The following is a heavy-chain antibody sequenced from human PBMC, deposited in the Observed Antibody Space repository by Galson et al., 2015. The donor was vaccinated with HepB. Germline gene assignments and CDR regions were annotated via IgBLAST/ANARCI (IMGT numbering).Heavy chain of an antibody. CDR2: IKQDGSEK. V-gene: IGHV3-7*03. CDR1: GFTFSSYW. Sequence: SLRLSCAASGFTFSSYWMSWVRQAPGKGLEWVANIKQDGSEKYYVDSVKGRFTISRDNAKNSLYLQMNSLRAEDTAVYYCARALGGSYSYYFDYWGQGTLVTVSS. D-gene: IGHD1-26*01. CDR3: ARALGGSYSYYFDY. J-gene: IGHJ4*02.